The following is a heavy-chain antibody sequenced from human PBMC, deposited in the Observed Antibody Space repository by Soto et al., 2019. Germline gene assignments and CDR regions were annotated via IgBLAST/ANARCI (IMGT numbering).Heavy chain of an antibody. J-gene: IGHJ4*02. CDR2: IYHSGST. CDR1: SGSISGEGYS. V-gene: IGHV4-30-2*06. D-gene: IGHD3-10*01. CDR3: ARGVGGLLWVAKLDH. Sequence: SETLSLTCGVSSGSISGEGYSWNWIRQSPGRGLEWIGYIYHSGSTFYNPSFQSRVTMSLDKSMNEFSLKLTSVSAADTAMYYCARGVGGLLWVAKLDHWGQG.